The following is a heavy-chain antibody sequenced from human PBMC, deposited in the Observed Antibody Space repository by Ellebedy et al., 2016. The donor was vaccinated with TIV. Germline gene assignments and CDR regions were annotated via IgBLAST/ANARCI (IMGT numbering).Heavy chain of an antibody. CDR1: GFTSSRSW. Sequence: PGGSLRLSCAASGFTSSRSWMYWVRQAPGKGLEWVARLNYDGGRTEYAEFVKGRFSISRDNARKTLNLQMNGLRPADTSVFYCVREMTYSGSGSYFNTLDSWGQGTQVTVSS. V-gene: IGHV3-74*01. CDR2: LNYDGGRT. J-gene: IGHJ4*02. D-gene: IGHD3-10*01. CDR3: VREMTYSGSGSYFNTLDS.